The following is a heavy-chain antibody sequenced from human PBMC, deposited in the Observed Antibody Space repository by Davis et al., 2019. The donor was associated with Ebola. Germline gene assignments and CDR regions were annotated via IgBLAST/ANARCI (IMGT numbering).Heavy chain of an antibody. Sequence: PGGSLRLSCAASGFTFSSYGMHWVRQAPGKGLEWVAFIRYDGSNKYYADSVKGRFTISRDNAKNSLYLQMNSLRAEDTAVYYCARDWRVGQLVYYYYGMDVWGKGTTVTVSS. CDR2: IRYDGSNK. CDR3: ARDWRVGQLVYYYYGMDV. CDR1: GFTFSSYG. V-gene: IGHV3-30*02. J-gene: IGHJ6*04. D-gene: IGHD6-6*01.